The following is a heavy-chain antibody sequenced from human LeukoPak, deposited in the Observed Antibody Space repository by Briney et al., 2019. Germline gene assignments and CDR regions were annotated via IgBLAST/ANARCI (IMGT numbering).Heavy chain of an antibody. CDR3: ARDRCSGGSCYSRFYY. D-gene: IGHD2-15*01. CDR1: GYTFTSYG. Sequence: GASVKVSCKASGYTFTSYGISWVRQAPGQGLEWMGWISAYNGNTNYAQKLQGRVTMTTDTSTSTAYMELRSLRSDDTAVYYCARDRCSGGSCYSRFYYWGQGTLVTVSS. CDR2: ISAYNGNT. V-gene: IGHV1-18*01. J-gene: IGHJ4*02.